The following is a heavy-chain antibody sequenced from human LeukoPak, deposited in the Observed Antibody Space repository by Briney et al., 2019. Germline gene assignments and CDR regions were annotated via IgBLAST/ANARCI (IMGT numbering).Heavy chain of an antibody. V-gene: IGHV7-4-1*02. CDR1: GYTFTSYA. CDR3: ARLAIVATPASKYYFDY. J-gene: IGHJ4*02. Sequence: APVKVSCKASGYTFTSYAMNWVRQAPGQGLEWMGWINTNTGNPTYAQGFTGRFVFSLDTSVNTAYLQISSLKAEDTAVYYCARLAIVATPASKYYFDYWGQGTLVTVSS. D-gene: IGHD5-12*01. CDR2: INTNTGNP.